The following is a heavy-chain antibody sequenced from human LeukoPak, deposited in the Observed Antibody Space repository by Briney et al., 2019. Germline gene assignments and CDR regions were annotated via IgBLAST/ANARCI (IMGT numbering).Heavy chain of an antibody. J-gene: IGHJ4*02. Sequence: SVKVSCKASGGTFSSYAIHWVRQAPGQGLEWMGGIVPILGTANYAQKFQGRVTITADDSTGTAYMELTSLRSADTAVYYCARSQGYSYGSSYWGQGTLVTVSS. D-gene: IGHD5-18*01. CDR3: ARSQGYSYGSSY. CDR2: IVPILGTA. CDR1: GGTFSSYA. V-gene: IGHV1-69*13.